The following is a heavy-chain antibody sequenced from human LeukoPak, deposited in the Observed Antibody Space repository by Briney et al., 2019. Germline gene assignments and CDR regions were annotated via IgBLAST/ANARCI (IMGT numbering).Heavy chain of an antibody. V-gene: IGHV1-69*01. D-gene: IGHD6-19*01. CDR3: ARDRIAVAGNSDFDY. CDR1: GGTFSSYA. CDR2: IIPIFGTA. Sequence: SVEVSCKASGGTFSSYAISWVRQAPGQGLEWMGGIIPIFGTANYAQKFQGRVTITADESTSTAYMELSSLRSEDTAVYYCARDRIAVAGNSDFDYWGQGTLVTVSS. J-gene: IGHJ4*02.